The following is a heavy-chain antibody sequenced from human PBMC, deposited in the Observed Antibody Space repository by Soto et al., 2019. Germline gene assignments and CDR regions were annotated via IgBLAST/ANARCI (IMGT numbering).Heavy chain of an antibody. CDR3: ARVGRYCSGGSCHNWFDP. Sequence: QVQLVQSGAEVKKPGSSVKVSCTASGGTFSSYTISWVRQAPGQGLEWMGRIIPILGIANYAQKFQGRVTITADKSTSTAYMELSSLRSEDTAVYYCARVGRYCSGGSCHNWFDPWGQGTLVTVSS. J-gene: IGHJ5*02. V-gene: IGHV1-69*02. D-gene: IGHD2-15*01. CDR1: GGTFSSYT. CDR2: IIPILGIA.